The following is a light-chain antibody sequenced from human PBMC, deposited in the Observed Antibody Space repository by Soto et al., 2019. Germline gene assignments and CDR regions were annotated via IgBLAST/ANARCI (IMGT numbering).Light chain of an antibody. CDR2: GSS. J-gene: IGLJ3*02. V-gene: IGLV1-40*01. CDR3: QSYDSSLSGGV. CDR1: SSNIGAGYD. Sequence: QSVLTQPPSVSGAPGQRVTISCTGSSSNIGAGYDVHWYQQLPGTAPKLLIYGSSNRPSGVPDRFSGSKSGTSASLAITGLRAEDEADYYCQSYDSSLSGGVFGGGTKLTVL.